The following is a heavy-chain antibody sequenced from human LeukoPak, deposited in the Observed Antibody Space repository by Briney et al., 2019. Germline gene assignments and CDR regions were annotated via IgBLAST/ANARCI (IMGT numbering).Heavy chain of an antibody. CDR2: IHSNSGGE. V-gene: IGHV1-2*06. CDR3: AREPYSSSSDRHGRTFDY. D-gene: IGHD6-6*01. Sequence: GASVKVSCKASGYTFTAHYIHWVRQAPGQGLEWMGQIHSNSGGEKYAQKFQGRVTVLRDTSINTIYMELTSLTSDDTAEYYCAREPYSSSSDRHGRTFDYWGQGTLVTVSS. J-gene: IGHJ4*02. CDR1: GYTFTAHY.